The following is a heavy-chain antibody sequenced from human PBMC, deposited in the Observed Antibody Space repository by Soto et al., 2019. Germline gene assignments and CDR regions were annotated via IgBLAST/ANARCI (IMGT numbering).Heavy chain of an antibody. CDR3: AKDLAVSSYYFDY. V-gene: IGHV3-30*18. CDR1: GGMLSHYG. J-gene: IGHJ4*02. Sequence: RDCCAASGGMLSHYGMHWFRQAPGKGLEWVAVVSYYGSNQYYADSVKGRFTISRDNSKETLYLQMSGLRPEDTAVYYCAKDLAVSSYYFDYSGKGTLVTVSS. D-gene: IGHD3-16*02. CDR2: VSYYGSNQ.